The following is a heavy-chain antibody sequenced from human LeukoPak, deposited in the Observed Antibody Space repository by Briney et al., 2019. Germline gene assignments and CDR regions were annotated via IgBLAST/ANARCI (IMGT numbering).Heavy chain of an antibody. D-gene: IGHD3-3*01. CDR2: INHSGST. CDR1: GGSFSGYY. V-gene: IGHV4-34*01. Sequence: PSETLSLTCTVSGGSFSGYYWSWIRQPPGKGLEWIGEINHSGSTNYNPSLKSRVTISVDTSKNQFSLKLSSVTAADTAVYYCARWRPPGGRFLEWLSRMDVWGKGTTVTVSS. J-gene: IGHJ6*03. CDR3: ARWRPPGGRFLEWLSRMDV.